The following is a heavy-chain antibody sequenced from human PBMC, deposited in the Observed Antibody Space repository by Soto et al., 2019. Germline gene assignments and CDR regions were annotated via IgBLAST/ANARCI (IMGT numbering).Heavy chain of an antibody. CDR2: LSGSLNSA. D-gene: IGHD5-12*01. CDR1: EFSFRDYA. J-gene: IGHJ6*02. CDR3: AKPVRPLLRAFHRFYGMDV. Sequence: GGSLRLSCTAAEFSFRDYAMSWVRQAPGKGLEWVSTLSGSLNSAFYADSVKGRFTISRGNSKNTLYLQMNSLRAEDTAVYYCAKPVRPLLRAFHRFYGMDVWGQGTTVTVSS. V-gene: IGHV3-23*01.